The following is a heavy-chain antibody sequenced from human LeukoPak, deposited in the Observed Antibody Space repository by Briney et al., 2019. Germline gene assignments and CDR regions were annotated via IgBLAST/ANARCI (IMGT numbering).Heavy chain of an antibody. V-gene: IGHV3-23*01. D-gene: IGHD2-15*01. CDR3: AKQGCGGGSCYFDY. Sequence: PGGSLRPSCAASGFTFSSYWMHWVRQAPGKGLERVSGISGSGGSTYYADSVKGRFTISRDNSKNTLYLQMNSLRAEDTAVYYCAKQGCGGGSCYFDYWGQGTLVTVSS. CDR1: GFTFSSYW. CDR2: ISGSGGST. J-gene: IGHJ4*02.